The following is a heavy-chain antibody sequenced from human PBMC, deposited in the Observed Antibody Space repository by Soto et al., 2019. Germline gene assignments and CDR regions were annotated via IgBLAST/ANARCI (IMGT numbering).Heavy chain of an antibody. J-gene: IGHJ4*02. CDR2: IIPIFGTA. V-gene: IGHV1-69*05. Sequence: SVKVSCKASGGTFSSYAISWVRQAPGQGLEWMGGIIPIFGTANYAQKFQGRVTITRDTSASTAYMELSSLRSEDTAVYYCARDLGGWPDYWGQGTLVTVSS. CDR1: GGTFSSYA. CDR3: ARDLGGWPDY. D-gene: IGHD2-15*01.